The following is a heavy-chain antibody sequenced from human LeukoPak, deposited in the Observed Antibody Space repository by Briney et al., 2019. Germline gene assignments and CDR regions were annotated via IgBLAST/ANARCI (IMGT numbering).Heavy chain of an antibody. J-gene: IGHJ4*02. CDR1: GFTFSSYG. Sequence: GGSLRLSCAASGFTFSSYGMHWVRQAPGKGLEWVAVIWYDGSNENYADSVKGRFAISRDNSKNTLYLQMNSLRGEDTAVYYCARDLDRGIFDYWGQGTLVTVSS. CDR3: ARDLDRGIFDY. D-gene: IGHD3-10*01. CDR2: IWYDGSNE. V-gene: IGHV3-33*01.